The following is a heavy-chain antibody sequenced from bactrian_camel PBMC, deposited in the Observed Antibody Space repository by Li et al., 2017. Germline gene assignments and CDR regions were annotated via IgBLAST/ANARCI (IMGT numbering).Heavy chain of an antibody. CDR1: GDPLSRRC. CDR3: AGDRPYGAWYMESEYRY. J-gene: IGHJ4*01. D-gene: IGHD6*01. V-gene: IGHV3-3*01. CDR2: ITTGGSST. Sequence: VQLVESGGGSVQAGGSLTLSCAGYGDPLSRRCMGWFRQNSGKEREAVAAITTGGSSTMYTNSVKGRFTISRESGKNTEHLQMNSLIPDDTGVYYCAGDRPYGAWYMESEYRYWGRGTQVTVS.